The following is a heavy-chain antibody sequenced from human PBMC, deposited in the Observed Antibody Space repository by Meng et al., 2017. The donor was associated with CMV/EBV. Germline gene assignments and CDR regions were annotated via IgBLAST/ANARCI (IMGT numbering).Heavy chain of an antibody. CDR2: IYYSGST. Sequence: QVRRRESGPGLVKPSGTLSLTCTVSGGSISSISYDGGWIRQPPGKGLEWIGSIYYSGSTYYNPSLKSRVTISVDTSKNQFSLKLSSVTAADTAVYYCARDRPYYDFWSGYLTTSNWFDPWGQGTLVTVSS. CDR1: GGSISSISYD. V-gene: IGHV4-39*07. CDR3: ARDRPYYDFWSGYLTTSNWFDP. J-gene: IGHJ5*02. D-gene: IGHD3-3*01.